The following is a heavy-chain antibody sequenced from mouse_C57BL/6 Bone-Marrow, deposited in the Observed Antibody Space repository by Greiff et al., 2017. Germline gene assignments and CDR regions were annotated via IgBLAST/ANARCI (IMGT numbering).Heavy chain of an antibody. CDR2: IDPESGDT. D-gene: IGHD2-1*01. J-gene: IGHJ2*01. CDR3: SSFDGNYTDF. Sequence: VQLQQSGAELVRPGASVKLSCTASGFNIKDDYIHWVKQRPEQGLEWIGWIDPESGDTEYASKFQGKATITSDTSSNTAYLQLSSLKSEDTAIYYCSSFDGNYTDFWGQGTPLTVAS. V-gene: IGHV14-4*01. CDR1: GFNIKDDY.